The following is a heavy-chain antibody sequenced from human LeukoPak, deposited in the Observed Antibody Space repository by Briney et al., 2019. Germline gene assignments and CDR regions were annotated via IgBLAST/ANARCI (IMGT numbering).Heavy chain of an antibody. V-gene: IGHV4-34*01. CDR3: ARRGLLWFGELSFRYNWFDP. D-gene: IGHD3-10*01. CDR1: GGSFSGYY. CDR2: INHSGST. Sequence: NPSETLSLTCAVYGGSFSGYYWSWIRQPPGRGLEWIGEINHSGSTNYNPSLKSRVTISVDTSKNQFSLKLSSVTAADTAVYYCARRGLLWFGELSFRYNWFDPWGQGTLVTVSS. J-gene: IGHJ5*02.